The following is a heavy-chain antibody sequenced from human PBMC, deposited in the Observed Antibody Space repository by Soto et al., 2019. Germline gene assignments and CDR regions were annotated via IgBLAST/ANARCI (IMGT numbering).Heavy chain of an antibody. CDR2: ISHSGST. V-gene: IGHV4-30-2*01. J-gene: IGHJ4*02. CDR1: GGSISSGGYS. CDR3: ARGGLLPAY. Sequence: SETLSLTCAVSGGSISSGGYSWSWIRQPPGKGLEWIGYISHSGSTYYNPSLKSRVTISVDRSKNQFSLKLSSVTAADTAVYYCARGGLLPAYRGQGTMVTVSS. D-gene: IGHD6-19*01.